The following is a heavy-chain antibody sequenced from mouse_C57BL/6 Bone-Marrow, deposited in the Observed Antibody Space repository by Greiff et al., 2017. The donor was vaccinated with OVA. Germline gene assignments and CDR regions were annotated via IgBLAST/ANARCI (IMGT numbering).Heavy chain of an antibody. Sequence: EVMLVESGGGLVQPGESLKLSCESNEYEFPSHDMSWVRKTPEKRLELVAAINSDGGSTYYPDTMERRFILSRDNTKKTRYLQMSSLRSEDTALYYCARQMVTTPYFDYWGQGTTLTVSS. CDR1: EYEFPSHD. CDR3: ARQMVTTPYFDY. D-gene: IGHD2-3*01. V-gene: IGHV5-2*01. CDR2: INSDGGST. J-gene: IGHJ2*01.